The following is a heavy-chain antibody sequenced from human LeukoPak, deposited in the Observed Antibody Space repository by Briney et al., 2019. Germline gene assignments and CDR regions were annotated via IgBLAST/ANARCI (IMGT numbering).Heavy chain of an antibody. CDR3: ARPVVAATTPDTFDI. V-gene: IGHV1-3*03. CDR2: INAGNGNT. Sequence: ASVKVSCKASGYTFTSYAMHWVRQAPGQRLEWMGWINAGNGNTKYSQEFQGRVTITRDTSASTAYMELNSLRAEDTAVYYCARPVVAATTPDTFDIWGQGTMVTVSS. D-gene: IGHD2-15*01. CDR1: GYTFTSYA. J-gene: IGHJ3*02.